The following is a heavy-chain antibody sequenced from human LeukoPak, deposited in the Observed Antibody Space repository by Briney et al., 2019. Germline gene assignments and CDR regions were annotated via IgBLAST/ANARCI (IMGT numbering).Heavy chain of an antibody. V-gene: IGHV1-8*01. CDR2: MNPNSGNT. J-gene: IGHJ6*02. D-gene: IGHD6-19*01. CDR1: GYTFTSYD. CDR3: ALSSGWHDYYYYGMDV. Sequence: ASVKVSCKASGYTFTSYDINWVRQATGQGLEWMGWMNPNSGNTGYAQKFQGRVTMTRNTSISTAYMEPSSLRSEDTAVYYCALSSGWHDYYYYGMDVWGQGTTVTVSS.